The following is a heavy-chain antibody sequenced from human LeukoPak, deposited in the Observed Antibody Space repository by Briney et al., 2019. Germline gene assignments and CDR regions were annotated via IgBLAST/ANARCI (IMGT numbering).Heavy chain of an antibody. CDR2: ISSSSSYI. J-gene: IGHJ4*02. CDR1: GFTFSSYS. CDR3: CRDPAGSTSPFDY. D-gene: IGHD6-13*01. Sequence: QAGGSLRLSCAASGFTFSSYSMNWVRQAPGKGLEWVSSISSSSSYIYYADSVKGRFTISRDNSKNTLYLQMNSLRAEDTAVYYCCRDPAGSTSPFDYCGQGTLVTVSS. V-gene: IGHV3-21*04.